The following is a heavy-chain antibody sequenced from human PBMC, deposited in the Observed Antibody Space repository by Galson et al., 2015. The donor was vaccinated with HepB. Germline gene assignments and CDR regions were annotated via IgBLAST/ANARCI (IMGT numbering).Heavy chain of an antibody. J-gene: IGHJ4*02. CDR3: TRVGGNSSSWYYFDY. V-gene: IGHV3-73*01. CDR2: IRSKANSYAT. Sequence: SLRLSCAASGFTFSGSAMHWVRQASGKGLEWVGRIRSKANSYATAYAASVKGRFTISRDDSKNTAYLQMNSLKTEDTAVYYCTRVGGNSSSWYYFDYWGQGTLVTVSS. CDR1: GFTFSGSA. D-gene: IGHD6-13*01.